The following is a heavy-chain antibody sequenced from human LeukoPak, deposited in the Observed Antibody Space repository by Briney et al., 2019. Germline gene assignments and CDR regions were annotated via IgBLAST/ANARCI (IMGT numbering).Heavy chain of an antibody. D-gene: IGHD5-12*01. Sequence: PSETLSLTCTVSGGSISSYYWSWIRQPPGKGLEWIGYIYYSGSTDYNPSLKSRVTISVDTSKNQFSLKLSSVTAADTAVYYCARQRGYYGMDVWGQGTTVTVSS. CDR3: ARQRGYYGMDV. V-gene: IGHV4-59*08. CDR1: GGSISSYY. J-gene: IGHJ6*02. CDR2: IYYSGST.